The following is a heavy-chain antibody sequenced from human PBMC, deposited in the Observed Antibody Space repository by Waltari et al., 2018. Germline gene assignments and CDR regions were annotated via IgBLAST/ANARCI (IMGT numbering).Heavy chain of an antibody. D-gene: IGHD1-26*01. J-gene: IGHJ4*02. CDR1: GFTVSSYE. V-gene: IGHV3-48*03. CDR3: AAVGAFFRSRNGNFDY. Sequence: EVQLVESGGGLVQPGGSRTVHGAACGFTVSSYEMHWVRQAPGKGLEWVSYISSSGSTIYYADSVKGRFTISRDNAKNSLYLQMNSLRAEDTAVYYCAAVGAFFRSRNGNFDYWGQGTLVTVSS. CDR2: ISSSGSTI.